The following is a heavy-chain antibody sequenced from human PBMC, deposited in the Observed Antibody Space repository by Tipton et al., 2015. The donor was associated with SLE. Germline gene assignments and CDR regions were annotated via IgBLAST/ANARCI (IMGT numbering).Heavy chain of an antibody. CDR2: SRNKANSYTT. CDR1: GFTFSSYW. CDR3: ARNNWNDA. J-gene: IGHJ5*02. Sequence: SLRLSCAASGFTFSSYWMSWIRQAPGKGLEWVGRSRNKANSYTTECAASVKGRFTISRDISKNSLYLQMNSLRAEDTAVYYCARNNWNDAWGQGTLVTVSS. V-gene: IGHV3-72*01.